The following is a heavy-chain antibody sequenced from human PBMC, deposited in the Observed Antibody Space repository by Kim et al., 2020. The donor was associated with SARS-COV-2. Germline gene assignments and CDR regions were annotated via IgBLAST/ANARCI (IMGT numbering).Heavy chain of an antibody. CDR1: GYTFTSNY. D-gene: IGHD3-10*01. V-gene: IGHV1-46*01. CDR2: INPSGGST. J-gene: IGHJ4*02. Sequence: ASVKVSCKSSGYTFTSNYMHWVRQAPGQGLEWMGIINPSGGSTSYAQKFQGRVTLTRDTSTSTDYMALNSLRSEDTAVYYCARGELNRLTMVRGVIPTFDYWGQGTLVTVSS. CDR3: ARGELNRLTMVRGVIPTFDY.